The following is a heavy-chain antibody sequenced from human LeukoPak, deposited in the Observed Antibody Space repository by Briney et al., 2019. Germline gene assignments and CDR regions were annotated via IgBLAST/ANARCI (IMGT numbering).Heavy chain of an antibody. D-gene: IGHD6-19*01. CDR1: GGSISSYY. J-gene: IGHJ4*02. V-gene: IGHV4-59*01. CDR2: IYYSGST. Sequence: SETLSLTCTVSGGSISSYYWSWIWQPPGKGLEWIGYIYYSGSTNYNPSLKSRVTISVDTSKNQFSLKLSSVTAADTAVYYCASQYSSGWYDYWGQGTLVTVSS. CDR3: ASQYSSGWYDY.